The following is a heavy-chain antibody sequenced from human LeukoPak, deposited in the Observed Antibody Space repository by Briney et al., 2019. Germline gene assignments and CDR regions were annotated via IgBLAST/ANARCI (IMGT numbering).Heavy chain of an antibody. J-gene: IGHJ4*02. CDR3: TRLLPSSHHFFDS. CDR2: IYGGGAT. CDR1: GFTVSNDY. Sequence: GGSLRLSCAVSGFTVSNDYMSWVPQAPGKGLEWVSVIYGGGATYYADSVRGRFTISRDNFENTLFLRMDNLRAEDTAVYYCTRLLPSSHHFFDSWGQGTLVAVSS. D-gene: IGHD6-6*01. V-gene: IGHV3-53*01.